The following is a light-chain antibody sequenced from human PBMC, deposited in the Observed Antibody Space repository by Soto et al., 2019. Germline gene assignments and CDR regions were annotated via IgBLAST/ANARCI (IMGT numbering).Light chain of an antibody. CDR2: DVF. J-gene: IGLJ2*01. CDR1: NSDVGDYNY. CDR3: SSYTGSSTLV. V-gene: IGLV2-14*01. Sequence: QSALTQPASVSGSPGQSITISCTGTNSDVGDYNYVSWYRQHPGQAPELLIYDVFNRPSGVSNRFTGSKSGNTASLTISGVQVDDEADYYCSSYTGSSTLVFGGGTKLTVL.